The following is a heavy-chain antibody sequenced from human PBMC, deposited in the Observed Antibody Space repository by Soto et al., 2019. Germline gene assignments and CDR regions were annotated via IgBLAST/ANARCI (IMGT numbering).Heavy chain of an antibody. CDR2: ISSSSSYT. CDR3: ARDSNYHDSRDQLGRVFDI. Sequence: QVQLVESGGGLVKPGGSLRLSCAASGFTFSDYYMSWIRQAPGKGLEWVSYISSSSSYTNYADSVKGRFTISRDNARNSLYLQMNSLRAEDTAVYFCARDSNYHDSRDQLGRVFDIWSQGTMFTFSS. V-gene: IGHV3-11*05. D-gene: IGHD3-22*01. CDR1: GFTFSDYY. J-gene: IGHJ3*02.